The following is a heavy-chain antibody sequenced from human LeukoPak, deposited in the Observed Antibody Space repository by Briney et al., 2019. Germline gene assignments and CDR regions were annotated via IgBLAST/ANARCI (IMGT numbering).Heavy chain of an antibody. J-gene: IGHJ5*02. CDR1: TYTFTGYY. CDR2: INPNSGGT. V-gene: IGHV1-2*02. D-gene: IGHD1-26*01. Sequence: ASVKVSCKASTYTFTGYYMHWVRQAPGQGLEWMGWINPNSGGTNYAQKFQGRVTMTRDTSISTAYMELSGLRSDDTAVYYCARADSGSYRFDPWGQGTLFTVSS. CDR3: ARADSGSYRFDP.